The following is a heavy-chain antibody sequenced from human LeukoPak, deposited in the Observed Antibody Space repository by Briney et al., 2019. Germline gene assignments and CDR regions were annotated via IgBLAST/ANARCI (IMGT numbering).Heavy chain of an antibody. CDR3: AKGASIAVAGTLDY. D-gene: IGHD6-19*01. CDR1: GFTFDDYA. CDR2: ISWNSGSI. V-gene: IGHV3-9*01. J-gene: IGHJ4*02. Sequence: GGSLRLSCAVSGFTFDDYAMPWVRHAPGKGLEWVSGISWNSGSIDYADSVKGRFTISRDNAKNSLYLQMNSLRAEDTALYYCAKGASIAVAGTLDYWGQGTLVTVSS.